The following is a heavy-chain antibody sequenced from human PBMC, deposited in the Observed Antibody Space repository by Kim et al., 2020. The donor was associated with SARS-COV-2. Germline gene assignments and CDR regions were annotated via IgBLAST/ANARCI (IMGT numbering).Heavy chain of an antibody. CDR3: ARGRLWFGARD. V-gene: IGHV3-7*01. J-gene: IGHJ1*01. CDR2: IKEDGSET. D-gene: IGHD3-10*01. CDR1: GFKFSSNW. Sequence: GGSLRLSCAASGFKFSSNWMTWVRQAPGKGLEWVANIKEDGSETNYVDSVKGRFTISRDNAKNSLHLQMNSLRAEDTAVYYCARGRLWFGARDWGQGTLLIVSS.